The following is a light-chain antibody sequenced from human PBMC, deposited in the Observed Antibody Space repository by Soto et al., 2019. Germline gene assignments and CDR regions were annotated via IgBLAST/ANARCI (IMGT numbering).Light chain of an antibody. CDR3: QQYNNWPPAT. CDR1: QSVSSN. CDR2: GGS. V-gene: IGKV3D-15*01. Sequence: IVITQSPSTLSLSPRERATRYCRDSQSVSSNHLAWYQQKPGQAPRLLIYGGSSRATGIPVRFSGSGSGTEFTLTISSLQSEDFAVYYCQQYNNWPPATFGQRTKVDIK. J-gene: IGKJ1*01.